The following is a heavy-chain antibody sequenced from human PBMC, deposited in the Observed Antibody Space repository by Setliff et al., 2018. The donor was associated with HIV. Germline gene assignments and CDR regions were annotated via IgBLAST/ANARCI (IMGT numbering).Heavy chain of an antibody. D-gene: IGHD3-22*01. CDR2: IYSSGST. CDR3: GGNGYYSIDY. CDR1: GGSISSNNYY. J-gene: IGHJ4*02. Sequence: PSETLSLTCTVSGGSISSNNYYWGWIRQPPGKGLEWIGHIYSSGSTNYNPSLKSRVTISADTSKNQFSLNLSSVTAADTAVYYCGGNGYYSIDYWGQGTLVTVSS. V-gene: IGHV4-61*05.